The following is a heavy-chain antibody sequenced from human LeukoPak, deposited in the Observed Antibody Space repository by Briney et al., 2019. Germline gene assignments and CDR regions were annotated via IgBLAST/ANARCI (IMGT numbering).Heavy chain of an antibody. V-gene: IGHV3-49*04. CDR1: GFTFSSYS. CDR3: TGDQTPYY. Sequence: GGSLRLSCAASGFTFSSYSMNWVRQAPGKGLEWVGFIRSKVYGGTPEYAASVKGRFTISRDDSKGIAYLQMNSLKTEDTAVYYCTGDQTPYYWGQGTLVTVSS. J-gene: IGHJ4*02. CDR2: IRSKVYGGTP.